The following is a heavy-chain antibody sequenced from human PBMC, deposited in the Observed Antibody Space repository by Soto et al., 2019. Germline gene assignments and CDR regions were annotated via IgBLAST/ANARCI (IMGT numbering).Heavy chain of an antibody. CDR2: ISGSGGST. V-gene: IGHV3-23*01. CDR1: GFTFSSYA. Sequence: VQLLESGGGLVQPGGSLRLSCAASGFTFSSYAMSWVRQAPGKGLEWVSAISGSGGSTYYADSVKGRFTISRDNSKNTLYLQMNSLRAEDTAVYYCAKDAPQVLRYFDWPGGYWGQGTLVTVSS. D-gene: IGHD3-9*01. J-gene: IGHJ4*02. CDR3: AKDAPQVLRYFDWPGGY.